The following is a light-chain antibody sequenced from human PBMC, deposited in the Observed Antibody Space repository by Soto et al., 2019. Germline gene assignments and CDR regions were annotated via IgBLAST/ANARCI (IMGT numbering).Light chain of an antibody. V-gene: IGKV3-11*01. CDR1: QSVSSY. Sequence: EIVLTQSPATLSLSPGERATLSCRASQSVSSYLAWYQQKPGQAPRLLIYDASHRATGIPARFSGSGSGTDFTLTLSSLEPEDCAVYYCQQRSNLPLTFGGGTKVEIK. CDR2: DAS. J-gene: IGKJ4*01. CDR3: QQRSNLPLT.